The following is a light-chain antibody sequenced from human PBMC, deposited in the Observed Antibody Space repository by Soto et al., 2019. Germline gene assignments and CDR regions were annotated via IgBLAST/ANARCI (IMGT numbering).Light chain of an antibody. CDR2: WAS. J-gene: IGKJ2*01. Sequence: DIVMTQSPDSLAVSLGERATINCKSSQSVLYSSNNENYLAWYQQKPGQPPKLLIYWASTRESGVPDRFSGRGSGTDFTLTISSLQAEDVAVYYCQKYYSTPYTFGQGTKLEIK. V-gene: IGKV4-1*01. CDR3: QKYYSTPYT. CDR1: QSVLYSSNNENY.